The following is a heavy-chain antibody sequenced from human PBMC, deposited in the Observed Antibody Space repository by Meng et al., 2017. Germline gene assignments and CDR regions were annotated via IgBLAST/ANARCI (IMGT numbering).Heavy chain of an antibody. J-gene: IGHJ4*02. Sequence: ETLSLTCTVSGYSISSGYYWGWIRQPPGKGLEWIGSIYHSGSTYYNPSLKSRVTISVDTSKNQFSLKLSSVTAADTAVYYCARTRGGEVEFGYFDYWGQGTLVTVSS. CDR2: IYHSGST. D-gene: IGHD3-10*01. CDR3: ARTRGGEVEFGYFDY. CDR1: GYSISSGYY. V-gene: IGHV4-38-2*02.